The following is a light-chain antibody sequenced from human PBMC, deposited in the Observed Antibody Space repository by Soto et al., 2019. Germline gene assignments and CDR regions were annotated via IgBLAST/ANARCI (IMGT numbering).Light chain of an antibody. CDR3: AAWEDSLNGWV. CDR2: EVT. CDR1: SSDVGAYNF. Sequence: QSALTQPASVSGSPGQSITISCTGTSSDVGAYNFVSWYQHHPGRAPKLIIYEVTIRPSGVSNRFSGSKSGNTASLTISGLQSDDEADYYCAAWEDSLNGWVFGGGTKLTVL. J-gene: IGLJ3*02. V-gene: IGLV2-14*01.